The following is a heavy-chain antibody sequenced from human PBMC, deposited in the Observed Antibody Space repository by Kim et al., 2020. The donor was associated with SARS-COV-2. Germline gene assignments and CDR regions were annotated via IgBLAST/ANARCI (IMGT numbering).Heavy chain of an antibody. V-gene: IGHV3-66*01. CDR3: ARIQIYYDILTGYNPRYFDL. Sequence: GGSLRLSCAASGFTVRSNYMSWVRQAPGKGLEWVSVIYSGGSTYYADSVKGRFTISRDNSKNTLYLQMHSLRAEDTAVYYCARIQIYYDILTGYNPRYFDLWGRGTLVTVSS. CDR1: GFTVRSNY. D-gene: IGHD3-9*01. J-gene: IGHJ2*01. CDR2: IYSGGST.